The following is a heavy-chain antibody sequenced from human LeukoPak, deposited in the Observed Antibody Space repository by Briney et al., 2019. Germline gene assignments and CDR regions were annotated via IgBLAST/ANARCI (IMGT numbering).Heavy chain of an antibody. J-gene: IGHJ4*02. CDR3: XXXXXXXXYVGRKIDHYFDY. CDR2: IYYSGST. Sequence: PSETLSLTCTVSGGSISSSSYYWGWIRQPPGKGLEWIGSIYYSGSTYYNPSLKSRVTISVDTSKNQFSLKLSSVTAADTAVYXXXXXXXXXXYVGRKIDHYFDYWGQGTLVTVSS. V-gene: IGHV4-39*03. D-gene: IGHD3-16*01. CDR1: GGSISSSSYY.